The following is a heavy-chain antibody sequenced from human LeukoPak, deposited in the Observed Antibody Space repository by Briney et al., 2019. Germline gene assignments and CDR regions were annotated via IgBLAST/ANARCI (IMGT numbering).Heavy chain of an antibody. J-gene: IGHJ4*02. CDR2: IGAYSGNT. Sequence: GASVKVSCKASGYTFTSYGISWVRRAPGQGLEWRGWIGAYSGNTNYAQRLQGRVTMTTDTSTSTAYMELRSLRSDDTAVYYCARVGKLSYFDYWGQGALVTVSS. V-gene: IGHV1-18*01. CDR1: GYTFTSYG. CDR3: ARVGKLSYFDY. D-gene: IGHD2-15*01.